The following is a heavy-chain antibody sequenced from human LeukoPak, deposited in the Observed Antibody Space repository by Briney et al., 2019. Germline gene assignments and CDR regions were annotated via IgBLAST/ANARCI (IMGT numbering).Heavy chain of an antibody. CDR2: ISYDGSNK. D-gene: IGHD4-17*01. Sequence: PGRSLRLSCAASGFTFSSYGMHWVRQAPGKGLEWVAVISYDGSNKYYADSVKGRFTISRDNSKNTLYLQMNSLRAEDTAVYYCAKFVTTVSNFDYWGQGTLVTVSS. CDR1: GFTFSSYG. J-gene: IGHJ4*02. V-gene: IGHV3-30*18. CDR3: AKFVTTVSNFDY.